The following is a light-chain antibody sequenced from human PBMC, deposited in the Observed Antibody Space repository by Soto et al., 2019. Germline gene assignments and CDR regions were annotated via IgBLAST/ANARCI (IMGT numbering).Light chain of an antibody. J-gene: IGLJ3*02. Sequence: QSALTQPASVSGSPGQSITISCTGTSSDVRDYNYVSWYQHHPGKAPKLMIYEVSNRPSGISNRFSGSKSGKTASLTISGLQAEDEAEYYCSSYTSRSFWVFGGGTKLTVL. CDR1: SSDVRDYNY. CDR3: SSYTSRSFWV. V-gene: IGLV2-14*01. CDR2: EVS.